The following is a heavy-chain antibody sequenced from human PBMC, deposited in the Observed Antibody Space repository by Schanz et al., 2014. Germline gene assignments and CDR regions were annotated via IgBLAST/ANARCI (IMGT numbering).Heavy chain of an antibody. Sequence: DVHLLESGGGLVQPGGSLRLSCAASGFTFSAYAMTWVRQIPGKGLEWVSAISASGGTIYYADSVKGRFTISRDNSKNSLYLQMNSLRAEDTAVYYCARIGGSVFDYWAQGTLVTVSS. CDR1: GFTFSAYA. CDR3: ARIGGSVFDY. J-gene: IGHJ4*02. D-gene: IGHD3-10*01. V-gene: IGHV3-23*01. CDR2: ISASGGTI.